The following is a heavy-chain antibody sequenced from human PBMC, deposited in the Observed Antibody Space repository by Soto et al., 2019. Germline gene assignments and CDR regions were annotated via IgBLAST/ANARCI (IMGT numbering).Heavy chain of an antibody. CDR3: VKRLGYCSGGSCYKGIFEY. CDR2: ISSNGGST. V-gene: IGHV3-64D*06. CDR1: GFTFSSYA. D-gene: IGHD2-15*01. Sequence: PGGSLRLSCSASGFTFSSYAMHWVRQAPGKGLEYVSAISSNGGSTYYADSVKGRFTISRDNSKNTLYLQMSSLRAEDTAVYYCVKRLGYCSGGSCYKGIFEYWGQGTLVTVSS. J-gene: IGHJ4*02.